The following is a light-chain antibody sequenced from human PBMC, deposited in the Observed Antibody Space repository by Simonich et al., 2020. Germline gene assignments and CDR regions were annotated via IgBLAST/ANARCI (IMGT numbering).Light chain of an antibody. CDR2: EDN. Sequence: NFLLTQPHSVSESPVKTVTISCTRSSGSIASNYVQGYQQRPGRSPTTVIYEDNQRPSGVPDRFSGSIDSSSNSASLTISGLKTEDEADYYCQSYDSSNQVFGGGTKLTVL. V-gene: IGLV6-57*01. CDR3: QSYDSSNQV. J-gene: IGLJ3*02. CDR1: SGSIASNY.